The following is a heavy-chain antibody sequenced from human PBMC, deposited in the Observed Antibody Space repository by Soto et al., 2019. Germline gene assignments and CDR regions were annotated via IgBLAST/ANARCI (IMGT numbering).Heavy chain of an antibody. D-gene: IGHD1-1*01. V-gene: IGHV4-59*08. CDR3: ASRTPGTTCFDY. CDR2: VSDSGST. Sequence: QVQLQESGPGLVKPSETLSLTCTVSGGSISNYFWSWIRQPPGKGLEWIGYVSDSGSTNYSPSLRSRVSISVDTSKMQFSLNLRSVTAADTAVYYCASRTPGTTCFDYWGQGTLVIVSS. J-gene: IGHJ4*02. CDR1: GGSISNYF.